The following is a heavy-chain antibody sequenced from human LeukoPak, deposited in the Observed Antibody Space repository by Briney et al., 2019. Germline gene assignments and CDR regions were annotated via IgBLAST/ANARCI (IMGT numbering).Heavy chain of an antibody. J-gene: IGHJ4*02. CDR3: MGYGGNSV. D-gene: IGHD4-23*01. Sequence: GGSLRLSCAASGFTVSSNYMSWVRQAPGKGLEWVSTIYNDGNTYYADSVKGRFTISRDNSKNTLHLQMNSLRAEDTAVYYCMGYGGNSVWGQGTLVTVSS. CDR1: GFTVSSNY. CDR2: IYNDGNT. V-gene: IGHV3-66*01.